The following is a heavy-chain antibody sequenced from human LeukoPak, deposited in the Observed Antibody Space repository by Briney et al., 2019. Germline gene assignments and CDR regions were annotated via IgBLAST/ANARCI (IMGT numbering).Heavy chain of an antibody. V-gene: IGHV3-48*01. Sequence: PGGSLRLSCAASRFTFSNYWMSWVRQVPGKGLEWVSYISSSSSTIYYADSVKGRFTISRDNSKNTLYLQMNSLRAEDTAVYYCARDSGDGDYTPDMDVWGKGTTVTVSS. CDR3: ARDSGDGDYTPDMDV. CDR2: ISSSSSTI. D-gene: IGHD2-21*02. J-gene: IGHJ6*03. CDR1: RFTFSNYW.